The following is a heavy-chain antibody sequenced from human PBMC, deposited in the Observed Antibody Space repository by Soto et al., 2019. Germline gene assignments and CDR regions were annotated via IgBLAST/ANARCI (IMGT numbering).Heavy chain of an antibody. V-gene: IGHV1-3*01. D-gene: IGHD6-19*01. CDR1: GYTFTSYA. J-gene: IGHJ4*02. Sequence: ASVKVSCKASGYTFTSYAMHWVRQAPGQRLEWMGWINAGNGNTKYSQKFQGRVTITRDTSARTAYMELSRLRSEDTAVYYCARDRAQYSSGWYQFDYWGQGTMATV. CDR2: INAGNGNT. CDR3: ARDRAQYSSGWYQFDY.